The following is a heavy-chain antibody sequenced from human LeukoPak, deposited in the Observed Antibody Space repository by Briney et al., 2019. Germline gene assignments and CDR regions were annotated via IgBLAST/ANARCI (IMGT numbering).Heavy chain of an antibody. J-gene: IGHJ4*02. CDR1: GFTFTNYP. Sequence: GRSLRLSCSASGFTFTNYPIHWVRQAPGKGLEWVAVISYDVITKYYADSVKGRFTLSRDNSKNILFLQMDSLRAEDTAVYFCAREDYGASGRSLRNLDYWGQGTLVTVSS. CDR3: AREDYGASGRSLRNLDY. D-gene: IGHD4/OR15-4a*01. V-gene: IGHV3-30-3*01. CDR2: ISYDVITK.